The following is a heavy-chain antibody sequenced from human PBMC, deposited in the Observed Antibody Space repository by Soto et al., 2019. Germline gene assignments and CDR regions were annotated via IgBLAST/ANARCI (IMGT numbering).Heavy chain of an antibody. V-gene: IGHV1-69*01. J-gene: IGHJ4*02. D-gene: IGHD1-1*01. CDR3: TRDSETWNTWGFEY. CDR1: GGIVRGFA. CDR2: IIPISGSP. Sequence: QVQLVQSGADVKRPGASVKVSCKASGGIVRGFAMSWVRQAPGQGLEWMGAIIPISGSPKYALKFQGRVTLSADEFTSTVYMELSRLRSEDTAVYYCTRDSETWNTWGFEYWGQGTLVTVSS.